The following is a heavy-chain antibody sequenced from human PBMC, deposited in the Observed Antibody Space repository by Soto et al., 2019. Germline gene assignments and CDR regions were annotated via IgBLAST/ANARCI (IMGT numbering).Heavy chain of an antibody. CDR1: EFTFSNYA. D-gene: IGHD6-13*01. CDR3: AKGPQQLIVYFDY. J-gene: IGHJ4*02. CDR2: ISDNGGTT. V-gene: IGHV3-23*01. Sequence: GGSLRLSCAASEFTFSNYAMSWVRQAPGKGLEWVSSISDNGGTTYYADSVKGGFTISRDNSKNTLYLQMNSLRAEDTAVYYCAKGPQQLIVYFDYWGQGTQGTV.